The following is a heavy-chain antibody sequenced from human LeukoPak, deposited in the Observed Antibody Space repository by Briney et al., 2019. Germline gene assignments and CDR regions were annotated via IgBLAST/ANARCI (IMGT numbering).Heavy chain of an antibody. V-gene: IGHV1-2*02. D-gene: IGHD1-1*01. J-gene: IGHJ4*02. CDR2: INPNSGGT. Sequence: ASVKVSCKASGYTFTSYGISWVRQAPGQGLEWMGWINPNSGGTNYAQKFQGRVTMTRDTSISTAYMELSRLRSDDTAVYYCARVRVERHFDYWGQGTLVTVSS. CDR3: ARVRVERHFDY. CDR1: GYTFTSYG.